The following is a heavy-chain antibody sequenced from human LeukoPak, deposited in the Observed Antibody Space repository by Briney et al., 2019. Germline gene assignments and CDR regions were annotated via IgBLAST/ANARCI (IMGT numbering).Heavy chain of an antibody. CDR1: GFTFSSYW. Sequence: SGGSLRLSCAASGFTFSSYWMSWVRQAPGKGLEWVANIKQDGSEKYYVDSVKGRFTISRDNANNSLYLQMNSLRAEDTAVYYCAREPPRDIVVVPAAKAWFDPWGQGTLVTVSS. CDR3: AREPPRDIVVVPAAKAWFDP. D-gene: IGHD2-2*01. J-gene: IGHJ5*02. V-gene: IGHV3-7*01. CDR2: IKQDGSEK.